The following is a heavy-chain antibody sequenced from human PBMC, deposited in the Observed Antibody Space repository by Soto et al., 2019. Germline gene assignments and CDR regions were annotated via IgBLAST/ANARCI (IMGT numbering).Heavy chain of an antibody. D-gene: IGHD6-13*01. Sequence: QVQLVESGGGVVQPGRSLRLSCGASGFTFSSYGMHWVRQAPGKGLEWVAVISYDGSNKYYADSVKGRFTISRDNSKNTLYLQMNSLRAEDTAVYYCAKDPLAGHSSWFDYYYYYGMDVWGQGTTVTVSS. CDR3: AKDPLAGHSSWFDYYYYYGMDV. J-gene: IGHJ6*02. CDR2: ISYDGSNK. V-gene: IGHV3-30*18. CDR1: GFTFSSYG.